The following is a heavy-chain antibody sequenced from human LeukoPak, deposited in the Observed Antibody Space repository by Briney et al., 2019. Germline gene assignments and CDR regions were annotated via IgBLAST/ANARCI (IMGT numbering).Heavy chain of an antibody. V-gene: IGHV1-2*02. D-gene: IGHD5-24*01. Sequence: GASVKVSCKASGYTFTGYYMYWVRQAPGQGLEWMGWINPNSGGTNYAQKFQGRVTMTRDTSISTAYMELSRLRSDDTAMYYCARVTYNVNMGDFDYWGQGTLVTVSS. CDR2: INPNSGGT. J-gene: IGHJ4*02. CDR1: GYTFTGYY. CDR3: ARVTYNVNMGDFDY.